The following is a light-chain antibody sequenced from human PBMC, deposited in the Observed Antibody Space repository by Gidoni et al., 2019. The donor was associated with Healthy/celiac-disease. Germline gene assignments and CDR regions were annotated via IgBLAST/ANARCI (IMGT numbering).Light chain of an antibody. J-gene: IGKJ1*01. V-gene: IGKV3-20*01. CDR3: QQYARSPPT. CDR1: QSLTTNL. CDR2: GAS. Sequence: EIVLTQAPGTLSLSLGERATLSCRASQSLTTNLLGWYQQKPGQAPRLLIYGASSRAADIPDRFSGSGSGTDFTLTISRLEPEDFAVYYCQQYARSPPTFGPGTKVEIK.